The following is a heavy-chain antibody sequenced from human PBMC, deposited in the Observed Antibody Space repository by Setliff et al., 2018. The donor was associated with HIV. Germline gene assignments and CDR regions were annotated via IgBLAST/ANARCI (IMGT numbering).Heavy chain of an antibody. CDR2: LHLSGDT. CDR3: ARDNSYYYYGLDV. J-gene: IGHJ6*02. CDR1: GDSINSGTYY. D-gene: IGHD1-20*01. V-gene: IGHV4-61*02. Sequence: SETLSLTCTVSGDSINSGTYYWSWIRQPAGKGLEWIGRLHLSGDTNYNPSLKSRVTMSIDTSKNQFSLKLSSVTAADTAVYYCARDNSYYYYGLDVWGQGIRVTVSS.